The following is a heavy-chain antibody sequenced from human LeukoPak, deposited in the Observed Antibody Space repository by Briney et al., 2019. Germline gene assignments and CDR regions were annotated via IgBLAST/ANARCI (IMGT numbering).Heavy chain of an antibody. D-gene: IGHD3-22*01. Sequence: PGGSLRLSCAASGFTFSSYGMHWVRQAPGKGLEWVAVISYDGSNKYYADSVKGRFTISRDNSKNTLYLQMNSLRAEDTAVYYWAKELYYYDSSCYSENYFDYWGQGTLVTVSS. V-gene: IGHV3-30*18. CDR1: GFTFSSYG. CDR3: AKELYYYDSSCYSENYFDY. J-gene: IGHJ4*02. CDR2: ISYDGSNK.